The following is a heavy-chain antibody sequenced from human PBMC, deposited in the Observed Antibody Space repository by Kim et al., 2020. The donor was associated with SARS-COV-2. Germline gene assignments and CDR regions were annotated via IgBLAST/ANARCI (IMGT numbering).Heavy chain of an antibody. CDR2: IKSKTDGGTT. V-gene: IGHV3-15*01. Sequence: GGSLRLSCAASGFTFSNAWMSWVRQAAGKGLEWVGRIKSKTDGGTTDYAAPVKGRFTMSRDDSKNTLSLQMNSLKSEDTAVYYCITSSTTGSYYGGAFDYWGQGTLVTVSS. CDR1: GFTFSNAW. D-gene: IGHD1-26*01. J-gene: IGHJ4*02. CDR3: ITSSTTGSYYGGAFDY.